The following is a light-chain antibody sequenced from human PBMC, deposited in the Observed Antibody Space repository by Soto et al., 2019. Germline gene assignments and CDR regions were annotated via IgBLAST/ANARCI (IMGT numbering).Light chain of an antibody. CDR3: TAFSTTGASCV. CDR2: QVT. V-gene: IGLV2-14*01. J-gene: IGLJ1*01. Sequence: VLAQPASVTGSPGQSITISCTGPCTDIGVYYYVSWYQHHPGKAPKLMIYQVTNRPSGVSHRFSGSKSGNTAYLTISGLQADDEADYYCTAFSTTGASCVFGGGTKVPVL. CDR1: CTDIGVYYY.